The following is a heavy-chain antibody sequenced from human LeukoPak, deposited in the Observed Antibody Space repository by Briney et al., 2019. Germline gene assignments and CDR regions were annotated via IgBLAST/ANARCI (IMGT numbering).Heavy chain of an antibody. CDR2: LFYSGNT. J-gene: IGHJ4*02. V-gene: IGHV4-39*01. CDR3: AGRGMTTLSPGEN. CDR1: GGSISSSGFY. Sequence: SETLSLTCTVSGGSISSSGFYWNWIRQPPGKGLAWIGSLFYSGNTYYNPSLKSRVTMSVDRSKNQFSLKLSSVTAADTAVYYWAGRGMTTLSPGENWGKGTLVTVS. D-gene: IGHD4-11*01.